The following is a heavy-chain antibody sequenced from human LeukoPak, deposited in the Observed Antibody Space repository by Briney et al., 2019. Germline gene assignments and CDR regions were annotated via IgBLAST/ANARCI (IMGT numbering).Heavy chain of an antibody. D-gene: IGHD3-10*01. CDR1: GGSFSGYY. V-gene: IGHV4-34*01. CDR3: ARGLLVWFGYFDY. J-gene: IGHJ4*02. CDR2: INHSGST. Sequence: SETLSLTCAVYGGSFSGYYWSWIRQPPGKGLEWIGEINHSGSTNYNPSLKSRVTISVDTSKNQFSLKLSSVTAADTAVYYCARGLLVWFGYFDYWGQGTLVTVSS.